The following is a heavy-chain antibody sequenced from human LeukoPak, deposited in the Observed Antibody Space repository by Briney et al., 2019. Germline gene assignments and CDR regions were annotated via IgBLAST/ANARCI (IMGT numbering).Heavy chain of an antibody. CDR2: IYYSGST. D-gene: IGHD6-19*01. V-gene: IGHV4-59*01. CDR1: GGSISSYY. Sequence: SETLSLTCTVSGGSISSYYWSWIRQPPGKGLEWIGYIYYSGSTNYNPSLKSRVTISVDTSKNQFSLKLSSVTAADTAVYYCARGEYSSGWYWFDPWGQGTLVTVSS. J-gene: IGHJ5*02. CDR3: ARGEYSSGWYWFDP.